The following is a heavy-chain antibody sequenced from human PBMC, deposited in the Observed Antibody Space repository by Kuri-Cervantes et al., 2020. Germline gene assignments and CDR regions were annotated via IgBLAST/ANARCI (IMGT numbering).Heavy chain of an antibody. CDR3: AKPRGYDILTGYYLMSFDY. D-gene: IGHD3-9*01. Sequence: GESLKISCAASGFTFSNYAINWVRQAPGKGLEWVSAISAGGGRTYYADSVKGRFTLSRDNSKNTLYLQMNSLRAEDTAVYYCAKPRGYDILTGYYLMSFDYWGQGTLVTVSS. CDR1: GFTFSNYA. J-gene: IGHJ4*02. V-gene: IGHV3-23*01. CDR2: ISAGGGRT.